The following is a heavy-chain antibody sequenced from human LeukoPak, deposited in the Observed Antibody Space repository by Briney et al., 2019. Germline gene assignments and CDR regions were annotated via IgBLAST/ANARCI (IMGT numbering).Heavy chain of an antibody. CDR3: ARSHGDYVVYHYMDV. Sequence: ASVKVSCKASGYTFSSDGFSWVRQAPGQGLEWMGWISGYKGNTNYAQKLQGRITMTTDTSTNTAYMELRSLRSDDTAVYYCARSHGDYVVYHYMDVWGKGTTVTVSS. J-gene: IGHJ6*03. CDR1: GYTFSSDG. CDR2: ISGYKGNT. V-gene: IGHV1-18*04. D-gene: IGHD4-17*01.